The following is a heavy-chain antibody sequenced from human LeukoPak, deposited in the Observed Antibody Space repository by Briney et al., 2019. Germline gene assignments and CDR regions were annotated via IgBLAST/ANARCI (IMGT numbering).Heavy chain of an antibody. J-gene: IGHJ3*02. Sequence: GGSLRLSCAASGFTFSHHGMHWVRQAPGKGLEWVAFIRNDGSNHYYADSVKGRFTISRDNAKNSLYLQMNSLRAEDTAVYYCARETYYYDSSGTNQAFDIWGQGTMVTVSS. V-gene: IGHV3-30*02. D-gene: IGHD3-22*01. CDR2: IRNDGSNH. CDR1: GFTFSHHG. CDR3: ARETYYYDSSGTNQAFDI.